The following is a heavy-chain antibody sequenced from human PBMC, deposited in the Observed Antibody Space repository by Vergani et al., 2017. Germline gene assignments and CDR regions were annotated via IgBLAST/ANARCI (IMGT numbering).Heavy chain of an antibody. CDR2: IYPGDSDT. CDR3: ARLRRWLQFILPPDY. CDR1: GYSFTSYW. V-gene: IGHV5-51*01. D-gene: IGHD5-24*01. Sequence: EVPLVQSGAEVKKPGESLKISCKGSGYSFTSYWIGWVRQMPGKGLEWMGIIYPGDSDTRYSPSFQGQVTISADKSISTAYLQWSSLKASDTAMYYCARLRRWLQFILPPDYWGQGTLVTVSS. J-gene: IGHJ4*02.